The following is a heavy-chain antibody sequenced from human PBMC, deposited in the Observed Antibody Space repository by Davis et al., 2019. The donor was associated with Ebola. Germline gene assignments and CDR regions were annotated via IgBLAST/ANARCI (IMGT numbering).Heavy chain of an antibody. CDR2: ISAYNGNT. J-gene: IGHJ4*02. Sequence: GESLKISCKGSGYTFTSFGVSWVRQAPGQGLEWMGWISAYNGNTYYAQKVQDRVTMTTDTSTNTADMELRSLRSDDTAVYYCARAQFPTTSDHWGQGTLVTVSS. V-gene: IGHV1-18*04. D-gene: IGHD1-1*01. CDR3: ARAQFPTTSDH. CDR1: GYTFTSFG.